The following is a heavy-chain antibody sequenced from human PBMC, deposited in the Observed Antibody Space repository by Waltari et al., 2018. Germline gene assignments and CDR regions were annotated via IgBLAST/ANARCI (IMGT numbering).Heavy chain of an antibody. CDR3: ARGGTFPGYYYYMDI. J-gene: IGHJ6*03. Sequence: QAPIQQWGTGQLKASETLSLTCAVYNVPLTESYWGWVRQAPGKGLEWIGEISHEGDTKYKTSRRNRLTLSVDTSTKQFSRTVRSVIAADTATYYCARGGTFPGYYYYMDIWGKGTPVTVSS. CDR2: ISHEGDT. V-gene: IGHV4-34*01. D-gene: IGHD3-22*01. CDR1: NVPLTESY.